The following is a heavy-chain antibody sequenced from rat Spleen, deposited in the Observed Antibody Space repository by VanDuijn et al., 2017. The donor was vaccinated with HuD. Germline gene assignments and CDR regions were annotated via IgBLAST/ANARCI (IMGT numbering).Heavy chain of an antibody. Sequence: EVQLVESGGGLIQPGRSLKLSCAASGFTFSDYYMAWVRQAPTKGLEWVASISYDGLVPYYRDSVKGRCTTSRDNSESTLYLQMDSLRAEDTATYYCTRHRLYFDDGSYYHSRVMDAWGQGASVTVSS. CDR3: TRHRLYFDDGSYYHSRVMDA. CDR2: ISYDGLVP. D-gene: IGHD1-12*02. J-gene: IGHJ4*01. V-gene: IGHV5-7*01. CDR1: GFTFSDYY.